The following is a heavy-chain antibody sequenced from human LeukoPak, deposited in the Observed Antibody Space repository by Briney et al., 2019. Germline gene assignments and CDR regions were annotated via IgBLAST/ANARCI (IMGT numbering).Heavy chain of an antibody. CDR1: GFTFSSYG. CDR3: AKVDTAMAGFDY. D-gene: IGHD5-18*01. Sequence: GGSLRLSCAASGFTFSSYGMHWVRQAPGKGLEWVAVISYDGSNKYYADSVKGRFTISRDNSKNTLYLQMNSLRAEDTAVYYCAKVDTAMAGFDYWGQGTLVTVSS. J-gene: IGHJ4*02. V-gene: IGHV3-30*18. CDR2: ISYDGSNK.